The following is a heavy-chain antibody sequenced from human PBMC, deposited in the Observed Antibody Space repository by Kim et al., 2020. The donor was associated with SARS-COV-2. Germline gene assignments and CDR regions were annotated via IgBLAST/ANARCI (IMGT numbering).Heavy chain of an antibody. D-gene: IGHD1-26*01. CDR3: ARVPDSGSYYSRSSVDAG. CDR1: GFTFSSYW. Sequence: GGSLRLSCAASGFTFSSYWMHWVRQAPGKGLVWVSRINSDGSSTSYADSVKGRFTISRDNAKNTLYLQMNSLRAEDTAVYYCARVPDSGSYYSRSSVDAGWGQGTLVTVSS. V-gene: IGHV3-74*01. CDR2: INSDGSST. J-gene: IGHJ4*02.